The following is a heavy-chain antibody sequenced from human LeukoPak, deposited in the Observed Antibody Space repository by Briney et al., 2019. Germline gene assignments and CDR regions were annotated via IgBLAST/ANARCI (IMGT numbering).Heavy chain of an antibody. CDR1: GGSINNFY. CDR2: IYYSGST. D-gene: IGHD3-9*01. Sequence: SETLSLTCTVSGGSINNFYWNWIRRPPGKGLEWIGYIYYSGSTNYNPSLKSRVTISVDTSKNQFSLKLSSVTAADTAIYYCARQDYDILTGYRQYDYWGQGTLVTVSS. CDR3: ARQDYDILTGYRQYDY. V-gene: IGHV4-59*08. J-gene: IGHJ4*02.